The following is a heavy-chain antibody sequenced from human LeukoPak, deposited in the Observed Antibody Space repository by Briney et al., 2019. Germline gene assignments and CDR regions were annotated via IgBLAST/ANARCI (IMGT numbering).Heavy chain of an antibody. CDR1: GFTFSSYS. CDR2: ISSSSSYI. D-gene: IGHD6-19*01. J-gene: IGHJ4*02. CDR3: APLGGSVAGTFDY. V-gene: IGHV3-21*01. Sequence: GGSLRLSCAASGFTFSSYSMNWVRQAPGKGLEWVSSISSSSSYIYYAVSVKGRFTISRDNAKNSLYLQMNSLRAEDTAVYYCAPLGGSVAGTFDYWGQGTLVTVSS.